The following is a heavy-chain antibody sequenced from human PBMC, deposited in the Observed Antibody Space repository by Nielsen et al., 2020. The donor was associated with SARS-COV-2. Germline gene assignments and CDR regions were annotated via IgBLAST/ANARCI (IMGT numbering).Heavy chain of an antibody. CDR3: ARGGSIAAGSEQYYYYYYGMDV. CDR2: ISSSSSYI. J-gene: IGHJ6*02. D-gene: IGHD6-13*01. Sequence: GKSLKISCAASGFTFSSYSMNWVRQAPGKGLEWVSSISSSSSYIYYADSVKGRFTISRDNAKNSLYLQMNSLRAEDTAVYYCARGGSIAAGSEQYYYYYYGMDVWGQGTTVTVSS. CDR1: GFTFSSYS. V-gene: IGHV3-21*01.